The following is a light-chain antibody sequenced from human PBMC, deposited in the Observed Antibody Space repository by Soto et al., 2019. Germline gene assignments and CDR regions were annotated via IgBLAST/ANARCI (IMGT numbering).Light chain of an antibody. V-gene: IGKV1-5*01. J-gene: IGKJ5*01. CDR1: QTISNW. CDR2: DAS. CDR3: QQYNSQSSIT. Sequence: DIQRTQSPSTLSASVGDRVTITCRASQTISNWLAWYQQKPGKAPKLLIFDASSLESGVPSRFSGSGSGTEFTLTISSLQADDFATYYCQQYNSQSSITFGQGTRLEIK.